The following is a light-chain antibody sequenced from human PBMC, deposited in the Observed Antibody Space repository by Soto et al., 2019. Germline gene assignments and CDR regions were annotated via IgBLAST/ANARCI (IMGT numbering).Light chain of an antibody. CDR1: SSDIGGYHY. Sequence: QSALTQPASVSGSPGQSITISCTGTSSDIGGYHYVSWYQHHPGKAPKLMIYEVTNRPSGVSNRFSGSKSGNTASLTISGIQAEDEADYYCSSYTSTSTPYVFGTGTKLTVL. J-gene: IGLJ1*01. CDR3: SSYTSTSTPYV. V-gene: IGLV2-14*01. CDR2: EVT.